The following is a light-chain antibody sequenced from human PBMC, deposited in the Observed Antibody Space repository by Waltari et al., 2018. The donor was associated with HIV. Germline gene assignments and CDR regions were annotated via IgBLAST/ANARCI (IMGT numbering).Light chain of an antibody. J-gene: IGKJ1*01. CDR2: GTS. CDR1: QSISTY. Sequence: DIQVTQYSSSLSASVGERVTITCRTSQSISTYLNWYQQRPGKATKLLISGTSTVQSGGPAMFSGSGSGTDFTLTISTLQPEDFATYYCQHSFAPPRTFGHGTKVEV. CDR3: QHSFAPPRT. V-gene: IGKV1-39*01.